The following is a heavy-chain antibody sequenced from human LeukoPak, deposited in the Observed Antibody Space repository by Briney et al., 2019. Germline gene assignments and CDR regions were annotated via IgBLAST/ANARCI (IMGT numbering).Heavy chain of an antibody. Sequence: ASVKVSCKASGYTFTSYAMHWVRQAPGQRLEWMGWINAGNGNTKYSQKFQGRVTITRDTSADTAYMELSSLRSEDTAVYYCASSSPRSGYYKTIDYWGQGTLVTVSS. V-gene: IGHV1-3*01. J-gene: IGHJ4*02. CDR3: ASSSPRSGYYKTIDY. CDR2: INAGNGNT. D-gene: IGHD3-22*01. CDR1: GYTFTSYA.